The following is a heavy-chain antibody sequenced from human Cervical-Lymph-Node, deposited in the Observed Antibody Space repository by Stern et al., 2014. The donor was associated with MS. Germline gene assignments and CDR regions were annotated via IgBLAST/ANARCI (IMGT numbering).Heavy chain of an antibody. CDR3: ARAVRELGT. CDR1: GFTFSNYW. V-gene: IGHV3-7*01. Sequence: EVQLVESGGGLVQPGESLRLSCAVSGFTFSNYWMTWVRQAPGKGLEWVASIQTDGSEKSYVASVTGRFTISRDNAKNSLYLQMNSLRAEDTAVYYCARAVRELGTWGQGTLVTVSS. D-gene: IGHD1-7*01. CDR2: IQTDGSEK. J-gene: IGHJ5*02.